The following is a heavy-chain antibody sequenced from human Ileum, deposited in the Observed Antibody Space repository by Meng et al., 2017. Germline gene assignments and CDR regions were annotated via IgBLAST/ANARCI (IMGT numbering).Heavy chain of an antibody. CDR3: AGRRPYGDYPISNY. Sequence: VQWGQSGSEVKKPGASVKVSCKASGYTFSSYDINWVRQATGQGLEWMGWMNPNSGNTNYAQKFHGRVTMTRNTSISTAYLELSSLISEDTAIYYCAGRRPYGDYPISNYWGQGTLVTVSS. J-gene: IGHJ4*02. CDR1: GYTFSSYD. CDR2: MNPNSGNT. D-gene: IGHD4-17*01. V-gene: IGHV1-8*01.